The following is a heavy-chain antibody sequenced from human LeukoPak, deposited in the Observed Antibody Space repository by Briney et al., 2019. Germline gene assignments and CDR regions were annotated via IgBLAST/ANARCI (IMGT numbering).Heavy chain of an antibody. Sequence: GESLKISFQGSGYSFTSYWIGWVRQLPGKGLEGMGIIYPGDSDTRYSPSFQAQVTISADKSISTAYLRWSSLKASDTAMYYCARQSLPAAMSGWFDPWGQRTLVTVSS. CDR1: GYSFTSYW. J-gene: IGHJ5*02. V-gene: IGHV5-51*01. CDR3: ARQSLPAAMSGWFDP. D-gene: IGHD2-2*01. CDR2: IYPGDSDT.